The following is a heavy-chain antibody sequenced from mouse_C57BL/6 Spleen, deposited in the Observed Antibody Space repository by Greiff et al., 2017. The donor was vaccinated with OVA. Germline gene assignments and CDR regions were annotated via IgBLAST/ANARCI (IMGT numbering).Heavy chain of an antibody. Sequence: QVQLQQPGAELVMPGASVKLSCKASGYTFTSYWMHWVKQRPGQGLEWIGEIDPSDSYTNYNQKFKGKSTLTVDKSSSTAYMQLSSLTSEDSAVYYCARSYLGNYPYYFDYWGQGTTLTVSS. V-gene: IGHV1-69*01. CDR2: IDPSDSYT. D-gene: IGHD2-1*01. J-gene: IGHJ2*01. CDR1: GYTFTSYW. CDR3: ARSYLGNYPYYFDY.